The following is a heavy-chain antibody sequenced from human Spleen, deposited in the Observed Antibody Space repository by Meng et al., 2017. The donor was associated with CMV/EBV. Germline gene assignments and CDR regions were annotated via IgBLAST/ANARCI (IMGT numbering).Heavy chain of an antibody. D-gene: IGHD3-10*01. J-gene: IGHJ6*02. Sequence: GESLKISCAASGFTFSSYEMNWVRQAPGKGLEWVSYISSSGSTIYYADSVKGRFTISRDNAKNSLYLQMNSLRAEDTAVYYCARDGDMVRGVIMGIHYYYGMDVWGQGTTVTVSS. CDR3: ARDGDMVRGVIMGIHYYYGMDV. CDR1: GFTFSSYE. CDR2: ISSSGSTI. V-gene: IGHV3-48*03.